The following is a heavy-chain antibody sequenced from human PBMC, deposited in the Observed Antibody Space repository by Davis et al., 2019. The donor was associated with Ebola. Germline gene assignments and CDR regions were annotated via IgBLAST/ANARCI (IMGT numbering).Heavy chain of an antibody. CDR1: GYTFTSYG. V-gene: IGHV1-18*04. J-gene: IGHJ4*02. CDR2: ISAYNGNT. CDR3: ARDRLLYDILTGYRGADY. Sequence: AASVKVSCKASGYTFTSYGISWVRQAPGQGLEWMGWISAYNGNTNYAQKLQGRVTTTTDTSTSTAYMELRSLRSDDTAVYYCARDRLLYDILTGYRGADYWGQGTLVTVSS. D-gene: IGHD3-9*01.